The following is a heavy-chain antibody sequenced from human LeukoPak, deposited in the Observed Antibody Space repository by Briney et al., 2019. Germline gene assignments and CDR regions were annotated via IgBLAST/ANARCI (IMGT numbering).Heavy chain of an antibody. J-gene: IGHJ4*02. CDR3: ARHRRSGWGLDY. CDR2: IYYSGST. CDR1: GGSMSSYS. Sequence: PSETLSLTCTVSGGSMSSYSWSWIRQPPGEGLEWIGFIYYSGSTNYNPSLKSRVTISVDTSKNQFSLKVNSVTAADTAVYYCARHRRSGWGLDYWGQGTLVTVSS. V-gene: IGHV4-59*08. D-gene: IGHD6-19*01.